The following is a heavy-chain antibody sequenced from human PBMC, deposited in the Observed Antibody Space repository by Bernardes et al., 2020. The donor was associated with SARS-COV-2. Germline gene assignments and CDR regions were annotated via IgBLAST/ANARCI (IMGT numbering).Heavy chain of an antibody. CDR3: AKVIAAAGKGGVFDYYYGMDV. J-gene: IGHJ6*02. CDR1: GFTFSIYA. V-gene: IGHV3-23*01. D-gene: IGHD6-13*01. Sequence: CGTLKVSCTASGFTFSIYAMSWVRQAPGKGLEWVSAMSGRGGSTCYADPVRRRFTISRDNSKNTLYMQMNSLRAEDTAVYYCAKVIAAAGKGGVFDYYYGMDVWGQGTTVTVSS. CDR2: MSGRGGST.